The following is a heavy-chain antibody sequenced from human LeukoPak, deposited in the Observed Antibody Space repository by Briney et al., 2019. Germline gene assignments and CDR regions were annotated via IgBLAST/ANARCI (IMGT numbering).Heavy chain of an antibody. CDR2: IHTTGTYI. V-gene: IGHV3-21*01. J-gene: IGHJ4*02. CDR1: GFTFSSYS. Sequence: PGGSLRLSCAASGFTFSSYSMNWVRQAPGKGLEWVSSIHTTGTYIYYADSAKGRFTISRDNAQNSLYLQMNSLRAEDTAVYYCARSPTEPGRWRDFDCWGQGTLVTVSS. D-gene: IGHD4-23*01. CDR3: ARSPTEPGRWRDFDC.